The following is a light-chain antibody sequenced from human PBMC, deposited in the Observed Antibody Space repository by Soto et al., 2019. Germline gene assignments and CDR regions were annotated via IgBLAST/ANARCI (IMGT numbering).Light chain of an antibody. J-gene: IGKJ4*01. CDR1: QSISSW. Sequence: DIQMTQSPSTLSASVGDRVTITCRASQSISSWLAWYQQKPGKAPKLLIYKASSLESGVPSRFSGSGSGTEFTLTISILQPDDFATYYCQQYNSYPSCGGGTKVEIK. CDR2: KAS. V-gene: IGKV1-5*03. CDR3: QQYNSYPS.